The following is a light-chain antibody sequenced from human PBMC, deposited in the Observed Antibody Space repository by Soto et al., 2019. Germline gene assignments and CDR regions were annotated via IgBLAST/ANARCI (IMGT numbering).Light chain of an antibody. J-gene: IGLJ1*01. V-gene: IGLV2-11*01. Sequence: QSVITQPRSVFGAPRQAATITCPGTSIDVGGYRYVSWYHQHAGKAPNLMLYDVSRRRSGVPDRFSGSKSGDTASLTISGLLAEDEADYYCCSYAGSYSSSYVFRTGTKVHVL. CDR2: DVS. CDR3: CSYAGSYSSSYV. CDR1: SIDVGGYRY.